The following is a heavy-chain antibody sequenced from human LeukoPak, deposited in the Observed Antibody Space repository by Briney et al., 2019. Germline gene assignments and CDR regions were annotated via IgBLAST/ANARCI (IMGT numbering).Heavy chain of an antibody. V-gene: IGHV3-7*01. CDR2: IKQDGREK. CDR1: GFTFSSYW. CDR3: ARDHYDFWSGYLNWFDP. J-gene: IGHJ5*02. D-gene: IGHD3-3*01. Sequence: GGSLRRSCAASGFTFSSYWMSWVRQAPGKGLEWVANIKQDGREKYYVDSVKGRFTISRDNAKNSLYLQMNSLRAEDTAVYYCARDHYDFWSGYLNWFDPWGQGTLVTVSS.